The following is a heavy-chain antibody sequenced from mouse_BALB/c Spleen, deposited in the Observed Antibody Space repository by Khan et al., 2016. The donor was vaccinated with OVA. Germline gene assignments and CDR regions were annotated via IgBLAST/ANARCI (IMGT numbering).Heavy chain of an antibody. V-gene: IGHV3-2*02. Sequence: VQLQQSGPGLVKPSQSLSLTCTVTGYSITSDYAWNWIRQFPGNKLEWMGYISYSGSTTYNPSLKSRISITRDTSKNQFFLQLNSVTTEDTATYYCARRTTLVDDWYFDVWGAGTTVAVAS. CDR3: ARRTTLVDDWYFDV. CDR2: ISYSGST. D-gene: IGHD1-1*01. J-gene: IGHJ1*01. CDR1: GYSITSDYA.